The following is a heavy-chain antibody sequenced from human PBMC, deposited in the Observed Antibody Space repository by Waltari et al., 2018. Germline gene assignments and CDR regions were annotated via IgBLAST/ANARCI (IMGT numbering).Heavy chain of an antibody. CDR2: IKQDGSEK. Sequence: EVQLVESGGGLVKPGGSLRLSCAAYGFTLSSSWMRWARQAPGKGLEWVANIKQDGSEKYYVDSVKGRFTISRDNAKNSLYLQMNSLRAEDTAVYYCARAEYQLLGDVWGQGTTVTVSS. J-gene: IGHJ6*02. CDR1: GFTLSSSW. D-gene: IGHD2-2*01. V-gene: IGHV3-7*01. CDR3: ARAEYQLLGDV.